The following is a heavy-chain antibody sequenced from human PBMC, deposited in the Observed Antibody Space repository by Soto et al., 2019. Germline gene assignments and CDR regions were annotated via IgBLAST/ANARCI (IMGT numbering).Heavy chain of an antibody. V-gene: IGHV1-69*13. Sequence: SVKVSCKASGGTFSSYAISWVRQAPGQGLEWMGGIIPIFGTANYAQKFQGRVTITADESTSTAYMELSSLRSEDTAVYYCARAHGATAYYYYGMDVWGQGATVTVSS. D-gene: IGHD1-26*01. CDR2: IIPIFGTA. J-gene: IGHJ6*02. CDR3: ARAHGATAYYYYGMDV. CDR1: GGTFSSYA.